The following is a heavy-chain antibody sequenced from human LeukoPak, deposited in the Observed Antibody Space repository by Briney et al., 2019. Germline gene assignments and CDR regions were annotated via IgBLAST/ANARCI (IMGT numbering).Heavy chain of an antibody. J-gene: IGHJ4*02. CDR2: ISVGSNYI. CDR1: GFTFSSYS. CDR3: ARVPGPSADY. Sequence: GGSLRLSCAASGFTFSSYSMNWVRQAPGKGLEWVSSISVGSNYIYYADSVKGRFTISRDNAKNSLYLQMNSLRAEDTAVYYCARVPGPSADYWGQGTLVTVPS. V-gene: IGHV3-21*01.